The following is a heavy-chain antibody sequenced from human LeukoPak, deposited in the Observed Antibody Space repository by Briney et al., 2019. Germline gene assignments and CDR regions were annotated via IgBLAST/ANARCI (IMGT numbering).Heavy chain of an antibody. D-gene: IGHD3-16*01. V-gene: IGHV1-3*01. CDR1: GYTFTSYA. J-gene: IGHJ4*02. Sequence: ASVKVSCKASGYTFTSYAMHWVRQAPGQRLEWMGWINAGNGNTKYSQKFQGRVTITRDTSASTAYMELSSLRSEDTAVYCCARVAVEGGSFDYWGQGTLVTVSS. CDR2: INAGNGNT. CDR3: ARVAVEGGSFDY.